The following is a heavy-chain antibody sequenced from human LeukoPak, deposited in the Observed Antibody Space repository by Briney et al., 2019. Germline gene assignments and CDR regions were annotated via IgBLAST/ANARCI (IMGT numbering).Heavy chain of an antibody. V-gene: IGHV4-38-2*01. D-gene: IGHD2-15*01. Sequence: PSETLSLTCAVSGYSISSGYYWGWIRQPPGKGLEWIGSIYYSGSTYYNPSLKSRVTISVDTSKNRFSLKLSSVTAADTAVYYCARGVAPGGGIYYFDYWGQGTLVTVSS. CDR2: IYYSGST. CDR1: GYSISSGYY. J-gene: IGHJ4*02. CDR3: ARGVAPGGGIYYFDY.